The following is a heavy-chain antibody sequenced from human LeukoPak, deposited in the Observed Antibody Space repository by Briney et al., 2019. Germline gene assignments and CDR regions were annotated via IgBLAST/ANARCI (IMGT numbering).Heavy chain of an antibody. V-gene: IGHV5-51*01. CDR1: GYSFTSNW. J-gene: IGHJ4*02. D-gene: IGHD6-13*01. CDR2: IYPGDSET. Sequence: GESLKISCKGSGYSFTSNWIGWVRQMPGKGLEWMGIIYPGDSETTYSPSFQGQVTISADKSITTAYLQWDSLKASDTAMYYCARRHGGSSWNDFDYWGQGTLVTVSS. CDR3: ARRHGGSSWNDFDY.